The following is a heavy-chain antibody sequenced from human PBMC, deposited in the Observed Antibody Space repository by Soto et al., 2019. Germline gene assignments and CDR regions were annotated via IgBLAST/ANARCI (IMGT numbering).Heavy chain of an antibody. CDR1: GFTFGDYA. CDR2: ISWNSGSI. V-gene: IGHV3-9*01. CDR3: AKVPYYDFWSGYYSDYYFDY. Sequence: PGGSLRLSCAASGFTFGDYAMHWVRQAPGKGLEWVSGISWNSGSIGYADSVKGRFTISRDNAKNSLYLQMNSLRAEDTALYYCAKVPYYDFWSGYYSDYYFDYWRQGTLVTVSS. D-gene: IGHD3-3*01. J-gene: IGHJ4*02.